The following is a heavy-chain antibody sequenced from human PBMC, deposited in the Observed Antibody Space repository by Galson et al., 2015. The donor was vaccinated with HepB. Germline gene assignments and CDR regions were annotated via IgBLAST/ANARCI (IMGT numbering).Heavy chain of an antibody. V-gene: IGHV1-69*13. D-gene: IGHD6-13*01. CDR3: ARAGIAAQFYYYYYYMDV. Sequence: SVKVSCKASGGTFSSYAISWVRQAPGQGLEWMGGIIPIFGTANYAQKFQGRVTITADESTSTAYMELSSLRSEDTAVYYCARAGIAAQFYYYYYYMDVWGKGTTVTVSS. CDR1: GGTFSSYA. J-gene: IGHJ6*03. CDR2: IIPIFGTA.